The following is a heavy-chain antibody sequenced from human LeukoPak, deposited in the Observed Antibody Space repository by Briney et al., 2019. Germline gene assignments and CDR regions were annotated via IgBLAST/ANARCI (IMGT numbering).Heavy chain of an antibody. Sequence: SQTLSLTCTVSGGSISSGDYYWSWIRQPPGKGLEWIGYIYYSGSTYYNPSLKSRVTISVDTSKNQFSLKLSSVTAADTAVYYCARPFGELLSNDAFDIWGQGTMVTVSS. CDR2: IYYSGST. CDR1: GGSISSGDYY. V-gene: IGHV4-30-4*01. D-gene: IGHD3-10*01. CDR3: ARPFGELLSNDAFDI. J-gene: IGHJ3*02.